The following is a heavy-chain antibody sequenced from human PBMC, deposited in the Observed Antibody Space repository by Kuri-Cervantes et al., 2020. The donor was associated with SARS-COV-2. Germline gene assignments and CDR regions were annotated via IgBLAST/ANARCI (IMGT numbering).Heavy chain of an antibody. CDR1: GGSISSYY. V-gene: IGHV4-59*01. Sequence: SQTLSLTCTVSGGSISSYYWSWIRQPPGKGLEWIGYTYYNGSTNYNPSLKSRVTISVDTSKNQFSLKLSSVTAADTAVYYCARSIAAAGPIDYWGQGTLVTVSS. CDR2: TYYNGST. J-gene: IGHJ4*02. D-gene: IGHD6-13*01. CDR3: ARSIAAAGPIDY.